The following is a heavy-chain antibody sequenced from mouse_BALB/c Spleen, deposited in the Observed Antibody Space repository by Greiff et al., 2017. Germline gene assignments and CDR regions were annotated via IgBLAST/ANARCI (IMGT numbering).Heavy chain of an antibody. CDR1: GYTFTSYW. CDR3: ARWYYAMDY. J-gene: IGHJ4*01. Sequence: VKLQQSGAELAKPGASVKMSCKASGYTFTSYWMHWVKQRPGQGLEWIGYINPSTGYTEYNQKFKDKATLTADKSSSTAYMQLSSLTSEDSAVYYCARWYYAMDYWGQGTSVTVSS. V-gene: IGHV1-7*01. CDR2: INPSTGYT.